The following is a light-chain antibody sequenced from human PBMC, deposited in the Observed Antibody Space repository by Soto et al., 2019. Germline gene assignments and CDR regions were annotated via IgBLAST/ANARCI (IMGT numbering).Light chain of an antibody. CDR2: EVS. J-gene: IGLJ2*01. CDR1: SSDVGGYNY. CDR3: SSYARSNNLGV. V-gene: IGLV2-8*01. Sequence: QSALTQPPSASGSPGQSVTISCTGTSSDVGGYNYVSWYQQHPGKAPKLMIYEVSKRPSGVPDRFSGSKSGNTASLTVSGLQAEDEAEYYCSSYARSNNLGVFGGGTQLTVL.